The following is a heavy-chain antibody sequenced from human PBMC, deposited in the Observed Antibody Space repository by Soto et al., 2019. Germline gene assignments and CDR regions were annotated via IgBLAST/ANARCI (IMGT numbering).Heavy chain of an antibody. CDR1: GDSVSSNSAA. J-gene: IGHJ6*02. V-gene: IGHV6-1*01. Sequence: SQTLSLTCAISGDSVSSNSAAWNWIRQSPSRGLEWLGRTYYRSKWYNDYAVSVKSRITINPDTSKNQFSLQLNSVTPEDTAVYYCAKVPYSSGWYYSGMDVWGQGTTVTVSS. D-gene: IGHD6-19*01. CDR2: TYYRSKWYN. CDR3: AKVPYSSGWYYSGMDV.